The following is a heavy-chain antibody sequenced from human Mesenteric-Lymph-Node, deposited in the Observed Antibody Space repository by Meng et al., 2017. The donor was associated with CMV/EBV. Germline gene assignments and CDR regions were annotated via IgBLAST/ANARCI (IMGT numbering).Heavy chain of an antibody. D-gene: IGHD1-26*01. Sequence: CAASGFTFSSYSMTWVRQAPGKGLEWVSSISSSSRYIYYADSVKGRFTISRDNAKNSLYLQMNSLRAEDTAVYYCARIKWELLTIDYWGQGTLVTVSS. CDR2: ISSSSRYI. CDR1: GFTFSSYS. CDR3: ARIKWELLTIDY. J-gene: IGHJ4*02. V-gene: IGHV3-21*01.